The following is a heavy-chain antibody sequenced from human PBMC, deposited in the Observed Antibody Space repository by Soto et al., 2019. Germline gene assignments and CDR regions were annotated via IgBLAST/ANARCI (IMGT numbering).Heavy chain of an antibody. CDR3: ARAILAVAGENSFDY. J-gene: IGHJ4*02. CDR1: GFTVSSNY. V-gene: IGHV3-53*01. CDR2: IYSGGST. Sequence: GGSLRLSCAASGFTVSSNYMSWVRQAPGKGLEWVSVIYSGGSTYYADSVKGRFTISRDNSKNTLYLQMNSLRAEDTAVYYCARAILAVAGENSFDYWGQGTLVTGSS. D-gene: IGHD6-19*01.